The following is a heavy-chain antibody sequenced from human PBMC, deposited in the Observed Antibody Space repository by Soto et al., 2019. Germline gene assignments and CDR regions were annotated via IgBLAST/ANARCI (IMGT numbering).Heavy chain of an antibody. V-gene: IGHV1-24*01. CDR2: FDPEDGET. CDR3: ATSGIAAAGRFENWFDP. J-gene: IGHJ5*02. CDR1: GYTLTELS. D-gene: IGHD6-13*01. Sequence: WASVKVSCKVSGYTLTELSMHWVRQAPGKGLEWMGGFDPEDGETIYAQKFQGRVTMTEDTSTDTAYMELSSLRSEDTAVYYCATSGIAAAGRFENWFDPWGQGTLVTVAS.